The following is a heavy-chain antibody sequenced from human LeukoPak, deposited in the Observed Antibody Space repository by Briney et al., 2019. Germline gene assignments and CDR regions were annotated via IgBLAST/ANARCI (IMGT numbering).Heavy chain of an antibody. CDR3: AGLSFYCGCPTWQGDY. D-gene: IGHD2-21*01. J-gene: IGHJ4*02. Sequence: ASVKVSCKASGYTFTAYYMHWVRQAPGQGLEWMGWINPNSGGTNYAQKFQGRVTMTRDTSITTAYMELSRLTSDDTAVYYCAGLSFYCGCPTWQGDYWGQGTLVTVSS. CDR2: INPNSGGT. CDR1: GYTFTAYY. V-gene: IGHV1-2*02.